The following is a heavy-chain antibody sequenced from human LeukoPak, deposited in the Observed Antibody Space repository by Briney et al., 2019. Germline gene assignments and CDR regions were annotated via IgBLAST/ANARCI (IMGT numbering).Heavy chain of an antibody. Sequence: PSETLSLTCTVSGGSISSYYWSWIRQPPGKGLEWIGYIYYSGSTNYNPSLKSRVTISLDTSKNQFSLKLSSVTAADTAVYYCASMVGATRTFAFDIWGQGTMVTVSS. D-gene: IGHD1-26*01. J-gene: IGHJ3*02. CDR1: GGSISSYY. V-gene: IGHV4-59*08. CDR2: IYYSGST. CDR3: ASMVGATRTFAFDI.